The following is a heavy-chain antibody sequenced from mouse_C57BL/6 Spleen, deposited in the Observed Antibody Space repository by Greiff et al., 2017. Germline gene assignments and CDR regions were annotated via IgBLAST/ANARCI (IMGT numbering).Heavy chain of an antibody. CDR2: IDPTDSYT. V-gene: IGHV1-50*01. CDR1: GYTFTSYW. J-gene: IGHJ2*01. D-gene: IGHD2-4*01. Sequence: VQLQQPGAELVKPGASVKLSCKASGYTFTSYWMQWVKQRPGQGLEWIGEIDPTDSYTNYNQKFKGKATLTVDTSSSTAYMQLSSLTSEDSAVYYCARHNDDDGGFDYWGQGTTLTVSS. CDR3: ARHNDDDGGFDY.